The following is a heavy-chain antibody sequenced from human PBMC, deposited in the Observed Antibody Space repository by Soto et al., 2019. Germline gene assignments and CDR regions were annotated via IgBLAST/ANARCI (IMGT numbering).Heavy chain of an antibody. CDR2: IGATGGAT. D-gene: IGHD6-6*01. Sequence: VGSLRLSCTTSGFTFTNSAINWVRQAPGEGLEWVSSIGATGGATYYADSVKGRFTVSRDSSKNTVYLQMNGLRVEDTAVYYCAKNVIDRNSRSKHWGQGTLVTVS. V-gene: IGHV3-23*01. CDR3: AKNVIDRNSRSKH. J-gene: IGHJ4*01. CDR1: GFTFTNSA.